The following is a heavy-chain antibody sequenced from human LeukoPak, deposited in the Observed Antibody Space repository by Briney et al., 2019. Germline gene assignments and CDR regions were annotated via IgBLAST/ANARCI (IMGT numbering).Heavy chain of an antibody. D-gene: IGHD3-3*01. CDR2: INPNSGGT. V-gene: IGHV1-2*02. CDR3: AREVDDTIFDGGVWFDP. J-gene: IGHJ5*02. CDR1: GYTFTGYY. Sequence: ASVKVSCKASGYTFTGYYMHWVRQAPGQGLEWMGWINPNSGGTNYAQKFQGRVTMTRDTSISTAYMELSRLRSDDTAVYYCAREVDDTIFDGGVWFDPWGQGTLVTVSS.